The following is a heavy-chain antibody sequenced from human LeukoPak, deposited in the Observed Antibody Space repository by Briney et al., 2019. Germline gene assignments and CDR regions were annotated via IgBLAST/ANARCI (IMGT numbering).Heavy chain of an antibody. V-gene: IGHV1-69*05. J-gene: IGHJ3*02. CDR2: IIPIFGTA. D-gene: IGHD6-19*01. Sequence: GASVKVSCKASGGTFSSYAISWVRQAPGQGLEWMGGIIPIFGTANYAQKFQGRVTITTDESTSAAYMELSSLRSEDTAVYYCARIRYSSGWYQGEDAFDIWGQGTMVTVSS. CDR3: ARIRYSSGWYQGEDAFDI. CDR1: GGTFSSYA.